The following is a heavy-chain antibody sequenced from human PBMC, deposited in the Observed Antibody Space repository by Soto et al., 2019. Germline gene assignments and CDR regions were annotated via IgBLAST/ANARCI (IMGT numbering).Heavy chain of an antibody. Sequence: QVQLVESGGGVVQPGRSLRLSCAASGFTFSSYGMHWVRQAPGKGLEWVAVIWYDGSNKYYADSVKGRFTISRDNSKNTLYLQMTSLRAEDTAVYYCARVAGVAAAGPTRGYFQHWGQGTLVTVSS. CDR3: ARVAGVAAAGPTRGYFQH. CDR1: GFTFSSYG. CDR2: IWYDGSNK. D-gene: IGHD6-13*01. V-gene: IGHV3-33*01. J-gene: IGHJ1*01.